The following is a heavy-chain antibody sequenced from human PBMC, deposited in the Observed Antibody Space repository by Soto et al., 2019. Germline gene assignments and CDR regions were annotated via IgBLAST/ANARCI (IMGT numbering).Heavy chain of an antibody. V-gene: IGHV4-34*01. CDR3: ARNGGNTWYYFDS. CDR2: IRHGGTT. D-gene: IGHD6-13*01. Sequence: QVQLQQWGAGLLKPSETLSLTCAVNGGSFTGYYGAWIRQSPEKGLEWIGEIRHGGTTKYNPSAKSRFTIAVGTSKNQFSRKLSSVTAADKGMYYCARNGGNTWYYFDSWGRGTVVTVSS. CDR1: GGSFTGYY. J-gene: IGHJ4*02.